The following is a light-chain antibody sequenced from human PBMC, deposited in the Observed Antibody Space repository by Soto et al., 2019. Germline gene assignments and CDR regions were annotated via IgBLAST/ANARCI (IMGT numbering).Light chain of an antibody. Sequence: QSVLTQPASVSGSSGQSITISCTGTSSDVGGYNYVSWYKQHPGKAPKLLIYEVTNRPSGVSNRFSGSKSGNTASLTISGLQAEDEADYYCSSYTSSSTLCVFGTGTKVTVL. J-gene: IGLJ1*01. CDR1: SSDVGGYNY. CDR2: EVT. V-gene: IGLV2-14*01. CDR3: SSYTSSSTLCV.